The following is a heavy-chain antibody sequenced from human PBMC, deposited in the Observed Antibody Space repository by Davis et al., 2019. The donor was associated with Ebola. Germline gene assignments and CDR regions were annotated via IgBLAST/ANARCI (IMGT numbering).Heavy chain of an antibody. CDR1: GYSFTSYW. CDR3: ARPAGYSNNWFDP. D-gene: IGHD4-11*01. Sequence: KVSCKGSGYSFTSYWIGWVRQMPGKGLEWMGSIYPGDSDTRYSPSFQGQVTISADKSVTTAYLQWNSLKASDTAMYYCARPAGYSNNWFDPWGQGTLVTVSS. J-gene: IGHJ5*02. CDR2: IYPGDSDT. V-gene: IGHV5-51*01.